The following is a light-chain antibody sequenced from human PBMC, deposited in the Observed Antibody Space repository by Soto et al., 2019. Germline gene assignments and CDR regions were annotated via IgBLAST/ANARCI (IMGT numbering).Light chain of an antibody. V-gene: IGKV3-15*01. J-gene: IGKJ1*01. CDR2: GAT. CDR1: QNVLSD. CDR3: QHYGSSPST. Sequence: EILLTQSPATLSVSPGETATLSCRASQNVLSDLAWYQQKPGQAPRLLVYGATTRATDAPAKFRGRGSGTEFTLTISRLEPEDFAVYYCQHYGSSPSTFGRGTKVEIK.